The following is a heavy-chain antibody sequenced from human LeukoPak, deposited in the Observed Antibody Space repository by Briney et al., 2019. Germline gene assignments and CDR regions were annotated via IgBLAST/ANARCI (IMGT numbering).Heavy chain of an antibody. CDR2: IRYDGSNK. CDR3: ARITIFGGDNWFDP. Sequence: PGGSLRLSXAASGFTFSSYGMHWVRQAPGKGLEWLAFIRYDGSNKYYADSVKGRFTISRDNSKNTLYLQMNSLRAEDTAVYYCARITIFGGDNWFDPWGQGTLVTVSS. D-gene: IGHD3-3*01. CDR1: GFTFSSYG. J-gene: IGHJ5*02. V-gene: IGHV3-30*02.